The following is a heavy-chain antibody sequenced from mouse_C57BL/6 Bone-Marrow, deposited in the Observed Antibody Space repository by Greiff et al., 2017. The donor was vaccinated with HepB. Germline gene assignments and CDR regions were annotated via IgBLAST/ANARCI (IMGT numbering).Heavy chain of an antibody. V-gene: IGHV1-54*01. CDR2: INPGSGGT. D-gene: IGHD3-2*02. CDR1: GYAFTNYL. Sequence: VQLQQSGAELVRPGTSVKVSCKASGYAFTNYLIEWVKQRPGQGLEWIGVINPGSGGTNYNEKFKGKATLTADKSSSTAYMQLSSLTSEDSAVYCCARPDSSGLYYFDYWGQGTTLTVSS. CDR3: ARPDSSGLYYFDY. J-gene: IGHJ2*01.